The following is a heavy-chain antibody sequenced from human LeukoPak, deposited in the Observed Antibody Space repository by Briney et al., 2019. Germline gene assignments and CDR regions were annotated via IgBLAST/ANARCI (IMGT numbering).Heavy chain of an antibody. J-gene: IGHJ5*02. V-gene: IGHV3-33*01. CDR1: GFTFSSYG. CDR3: ARESRGYYDSSGYYYGGWFDP. CDR2: IWYDGSNK. Sequence: GGSLRLSCAASGFTFSSYGMHWVRQAPGKGLEWVAVIWYDGSNKYYADSVKGRFTISRDNSKNTLYLQMNSLRAEDTAVYYCARESRGYYDSSGYYYGGWFDPWGQGTLVTVFS. D-gene: IGHD3-22*01.